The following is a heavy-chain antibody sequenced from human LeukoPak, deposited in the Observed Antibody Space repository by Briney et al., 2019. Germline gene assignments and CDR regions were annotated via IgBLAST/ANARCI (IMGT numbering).Heavy chain of an antibody. J-gene: IGHJ4*02. Sequence: GGSLRLSCAASGFTFSSYAMNWARQAPGKGLDWVSTITGSGGDTYYADSVKGRFTISRDNSKNTLYLQMTSLRAEDTAIYYCAKDPYVGGGYHFDSWGQGSLVTVSS. CDR2: ITGSGGDT. V-gene: IGHV3-23*01. D-gene: IGHD3-22*01. CDR1: GFTFSSYA. CDR3: AKDPYVGGGYHFDS.